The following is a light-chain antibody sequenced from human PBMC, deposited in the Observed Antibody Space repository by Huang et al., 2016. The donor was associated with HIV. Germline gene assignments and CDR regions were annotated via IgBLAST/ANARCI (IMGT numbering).Light chain of an antibody. V-gene: IGKV3-11*01. CDR3: QQRSAWPLT. Sequence: EIVLPQSPATLSLSPGERATLTCRASQSVRSYLAWYQQKPAQAPRLLIYDASNRATGIPARFSGSGSGTDFTLTISNLQSEDFAVYYCQQRSAWPLTFGGGTKVEI. CDR2: DAS. J-gene: IGKJ4*01. CDR1: QSVRSY.